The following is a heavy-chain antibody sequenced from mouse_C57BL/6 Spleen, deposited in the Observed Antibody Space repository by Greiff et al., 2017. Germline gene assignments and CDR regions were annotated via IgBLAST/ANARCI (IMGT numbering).Heavy chain of an antibody. V-gene: IGHV5-4*01. D-gene: IGHD2-3*01. CDR1: GFTFSSYA. CDR3: AREEVYDGYYFDY. CDR2: ISDGGSYT. Sequence: EVKLMESVGGLVKPGGSLKLSCAASGFTFSSYAMSWVRQTPEKRLEWVATISDGGSYTYYPDNVKGRFTISRDNAKNNLYLQMSHLKSEDTAMYYCAREEVYDGYYFDYWGQGTTLTVSS. J-gene: IGHJ2*01.